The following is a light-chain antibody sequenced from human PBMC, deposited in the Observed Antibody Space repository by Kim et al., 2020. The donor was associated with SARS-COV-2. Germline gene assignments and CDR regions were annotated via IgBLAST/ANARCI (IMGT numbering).Light chain of an antibody. J-gene: IGKJ3*01. Sequence: QMTQSPSYLSASVGDRVTITCRASQGISNNLGWYQQKPGKAPKLLIYGASIVQSGVPSRFSGSGSGTDFTLTISSLQPEDVATYYGQKYNSAPFTFGPGTKVDIK. V-gene: IGKV1-27*01. CDR1: QGISNN. CDR2: GAS. CDR3: QKYNSAPFT.